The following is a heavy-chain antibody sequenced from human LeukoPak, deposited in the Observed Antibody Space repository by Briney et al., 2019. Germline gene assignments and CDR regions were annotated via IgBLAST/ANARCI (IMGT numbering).Heavy chain of an antibody. CDR2: IYYSGST. CDR3: AGTSMVRGVIVSHWFDP. V-gene: IGHV4-61*01. CDR1: GGSISSSSYY. J-gene: IGHJ5*02. Sequence: SETLSLTCTVSGGSISSSSYYWSWIRQPPGKGLEWIGYIYYSGSTNYNPSLKSRVTISVDTSKNQFSLKLSSVTAADTAVYYCAGTSMVRGVIVSHWFDPWGQGTLVTVSS. D-gene: IGHD3-10*01.